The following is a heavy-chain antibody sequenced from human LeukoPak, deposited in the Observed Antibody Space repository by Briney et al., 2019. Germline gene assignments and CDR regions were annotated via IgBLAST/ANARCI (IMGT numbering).Heavy chain of an antibody. CDR3: AKENILTGGGLDY. J-gene: IGHJ4*02. D-gene: IGHD3-9*01. CDR1: GFTFSSYS. Sequence: GGSLRLSCAASGFTFSSYSMNWVRQAPGKGLEWVSSISSSGSYIYYADSLQGRFTISRDNSKNTLYLQMNSLRAEDTAVYYCAKENILTGGGLDYWGQGTLVTVSS. V-gene: IGHV3-21*01. CDR2: ISSSGSYI.